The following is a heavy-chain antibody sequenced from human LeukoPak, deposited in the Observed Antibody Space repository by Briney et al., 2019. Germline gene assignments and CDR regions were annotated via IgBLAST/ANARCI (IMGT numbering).Heavy chain of an antibody. CDR1: GFTFSSYE. CDR3: ARASGVSVPAGY. J-gene: IGHJ4*02. D-gene: IGHD2-8*01. Sequence: GGSLRLSCVASGFTFSSYEMNWVRQAPGKGLEWISHISSSGSTIYYADFLRGRFTISRDNAKNSVYLQMNSLRAEDTAVYYCARASGVSVPAGYWGQGTLVTVSS. CDR2: ISSSGSTI. V-gene: IGHV3-48*03.